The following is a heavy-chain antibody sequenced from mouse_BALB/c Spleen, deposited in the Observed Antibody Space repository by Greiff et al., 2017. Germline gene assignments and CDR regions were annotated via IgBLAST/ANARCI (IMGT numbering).Heavy chain of an antibody. CDR1: GYSITSDYA. J-gene: IGHJ4*01. CDR2: ISYSGST. V-gene: IGHV3-2*02. D-gene: IGHD2-2*01. Sequence: EVQLVESGPGLVKPSQSLSLTCTVTGYSITSDYAWNWIRQFPGNKLEWMGYISYSGSTSYNPSLKSRISITRDTSKNQFFLQLNSVTTEDTATYYCARYGYDGYAMDYWGQGTSVTVSS. CDR3: ARYGYDGYAMDY.